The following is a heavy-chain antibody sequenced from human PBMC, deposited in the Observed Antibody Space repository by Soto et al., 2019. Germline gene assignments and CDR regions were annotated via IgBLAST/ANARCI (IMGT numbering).Heavy chain of an antibody. CDR2: ISGSGRNT. CDR1: GFTFSTYA. D-gene: IGHD2-2*01. Sequence: EVQLLESGGGLVQPGGSLRLPCTASGFTFSTYAMSWARQASGKRLEWVSAISGSGRNTYNANYVKGRFTNPRDNYKNTVNLQINRLRAEETAGYFWAGWAEGSTDYFDYWGPGTLVTVSS. CDR3: AGWAEGSTDYFDY. V-gene: IGHV3-23*01. J-gene: IGHJ4*01.